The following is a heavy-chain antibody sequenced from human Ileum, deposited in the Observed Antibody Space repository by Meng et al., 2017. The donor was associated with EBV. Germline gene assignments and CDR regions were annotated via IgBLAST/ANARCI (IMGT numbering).Heavy chain of an antibody. CDR2: SNYAGST. CDR1: GSSFSGYY. CDR3: ARVMRRVNYNSGWYAKF. V-gene: IGHV4-34*01. D-gene: IGHD6-19*01. J-gene: IGHJ4*02. Sequence: QLRQVGDGTVKSSSHLSLRVAFYGSSFSGYYWTMIRQAPGRGLEWIWESNYAGSTNYNPSLKSRVTISVDTSKKQFSLNLTSVTAADTAVYYCARVMRRVNYNSGWYAKFWGQGNLVTVSS.